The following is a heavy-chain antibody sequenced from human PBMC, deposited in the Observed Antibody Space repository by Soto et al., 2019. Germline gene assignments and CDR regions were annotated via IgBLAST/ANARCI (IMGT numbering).Heavy chain of an antibody. CDR1: GGTFSSYA. D-gene: IGHD3-16*01. V-gene: IGHV1-69*13. CDR2: IVPIFGTA. CDR3: ARAGYDYVWGSSYYFDY. J-gene: IGHJ4*02. Sequence: SVKVSCKASGGTFSSYAISWVRQAPGQGLEWMGGIVPIFGTANYAQKFQGRVTITADESTSTAYMELSSLRSEDTAVYYCARAGYDYVWGSSYYFDYWGQGTLVTVS.